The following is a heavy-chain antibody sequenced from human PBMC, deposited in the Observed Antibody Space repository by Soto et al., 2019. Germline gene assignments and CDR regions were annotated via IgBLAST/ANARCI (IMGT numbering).Heavy chain of an antibody. D-gene: IGHD1-20*01. V-gene: IGHV5-51*01. CDR2: IYPGDSDT. CDR3: ARQSVADNSMAY. CDR1: GYTFTGYW. J-gene: IGHJ4*02. Sequence: PGESLKISCKGSGYTFTGYWIGWVRQMPGKGLEWMGIIYPGDSDTRYNPSFQGQVTISADKSISTAYLQWSSLKASDTAMYYCARQSVADNSMAYWGQGTLVTVSS.